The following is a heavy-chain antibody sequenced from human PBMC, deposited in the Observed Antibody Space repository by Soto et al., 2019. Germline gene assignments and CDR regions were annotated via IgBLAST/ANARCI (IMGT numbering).Heavy chain of an antibody. J-gene: IGHJ4*02. CDR3: VHRSRRVLLDY. CDR1: GFSLSTSGVG. V-gene: IGHV2-5*02. D-gene: IGHD3-10*01. CDR2: IYWDDDK. Sequence: QITLKESGPTLVKPTQTLTLTCTFSGFSLSTSGVGVGWIRQPPGKAPEWLELIYWDDDKRYSPSLKSRLTITKDPTKIQVVLTMTNMDPVDTATYYCVHRSRRVLLDYWGQGTLVTVSS.